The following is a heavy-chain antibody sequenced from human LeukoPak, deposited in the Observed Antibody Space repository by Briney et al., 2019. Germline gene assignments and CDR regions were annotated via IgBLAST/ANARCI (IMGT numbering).Heavy chain of an antibody. CDR1: GGSISSYY. J-gene: IGHJ4*02. D-gene: IGHD6-13*01. Sequence: SETLSLTCTVSGGSISSYYWSWIRQPPGKGLEWIGYIYYSGSTNYNPSLKSRVTISVDTSKNQFSLKLSSVAAADTAVYYCARVAAGKGYPFDYWGQGTLVTVSS. V-gene: IGHV4-59*12. CDR2: IYYSGST. CDR3: ARVAAGKGYPFDY.